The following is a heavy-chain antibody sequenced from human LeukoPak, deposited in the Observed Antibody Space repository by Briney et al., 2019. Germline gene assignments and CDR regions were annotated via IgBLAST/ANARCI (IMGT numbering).Heavy chain of an antibody. D-gene: IGHD5-12*01. J-gene: IGHJ4*02. CDR3: ASDIVATSGDF. Sequence: GGSLRLSCAASGFTFSDYYMSWIRQAPGKGPEWVAYINSSGDDIYYADSVKGRFTISRDNAKNALFLRMSSLRVEDTATYYCASDIVATSGDFWGQGTLVSVSS. CDR2: INSSGDDI. V-gene: IGHV3-11*01. CDR1: GFTFSDYY.